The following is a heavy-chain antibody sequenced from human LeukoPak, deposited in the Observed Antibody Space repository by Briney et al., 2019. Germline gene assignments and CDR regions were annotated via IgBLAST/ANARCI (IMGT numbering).Heavy chain of an antibody. Sequence: SQTLSHTCAVSGGSISSGGYSWSWIRQPPGKGLEWIGYIYYSGSTNYNPSLKSRVTISVDTSKNQFSLKLSSVTAADTAVYYCARVRRGTPRYFDYWGQGTLVTVSS. V-gene: IGHV4-61*08. D-gene: IGHD1-1*01. CDR2: IYYSGST. CDR3: ARVRRGTPRYFDY. CDR1: GGSISSGGYS. J-gene: IGHJ4*02.